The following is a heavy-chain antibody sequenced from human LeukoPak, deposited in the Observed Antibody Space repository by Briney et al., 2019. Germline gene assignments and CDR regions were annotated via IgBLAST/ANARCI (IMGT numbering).Heavy chain of an antibody. CDR3: ARGIDY. J-gene: IGHJ4*02. CDR1: GFTFSSYG. Sequence: HPGGSLRLSCAASGFTFSSYGMHWVRQAPGKGLEWVAVISYDGSNKYYADSVKGRFTISRDTSKNMVFLQMNSLRVEDTAVYYCARGIDYWGRGTLVTVSS. V-gene: IGHV3-30*03. CDR2: ISYDGSNK.